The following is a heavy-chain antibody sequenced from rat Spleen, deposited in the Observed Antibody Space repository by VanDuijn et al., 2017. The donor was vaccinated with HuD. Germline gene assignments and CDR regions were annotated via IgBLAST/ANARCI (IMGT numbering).Heavy chain of an antibody. Sequence: QVQLQQSGVELTKPGSSVKISCKASGYTFTSYDISWIKQRPGQALEWIGAIDPGSGGTDYNKKFKGKATLTVDKSSSTAFMQLSSLTPEDTAVYYCVVTGAYWGQGTLVTVSS. J-gene: IGHJ3*01. CDR3: VVTGAY. CDR1: GYTFTSYD. CDR2: IDPGSGGT. D-gene: IGHD1-1*01. V-gene: IGHV1-60*01.